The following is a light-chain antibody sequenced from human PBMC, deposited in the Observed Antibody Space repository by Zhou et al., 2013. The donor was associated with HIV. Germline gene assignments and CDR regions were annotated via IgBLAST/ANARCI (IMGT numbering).Light chain of an antibody. V-gene: IGKV3-15*01. CDR2: GAS. Sequence: IVMTQSPATLSVSPGERATLSCRASQSVSSDLAWYQQKPGQGPRLLIYGASTRATGIPTRFSGSASGTDFTLTISSLQSEDFAVYFCQHRGTFGQGATVEI. CDR3: QHRGT. J-gene: IGKJ1*01. CDR1: QSVSSD.